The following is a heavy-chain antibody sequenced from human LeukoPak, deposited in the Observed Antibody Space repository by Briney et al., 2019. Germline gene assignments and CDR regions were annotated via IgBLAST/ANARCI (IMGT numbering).Heavy chain of an antibody. D-gene: IGHD6-13*01. CDR3: AKDGTGIAAAGYFDY. CDR2: ISGSGGST. J-gene: IGHJ4*02. CDR1: GGSFSSYY. V-gene: IGHV3-23*01. Sequence: ETLSLTCAVYGGSFSSYYWSWVRQAPGKGLEWVSAISGSGGSTYYADSVKGRFTISRDNSKNTLYLQMNSLRAEDTAVYYCAKDGTGIAAAGYFDYWGQGTLVTVSS.